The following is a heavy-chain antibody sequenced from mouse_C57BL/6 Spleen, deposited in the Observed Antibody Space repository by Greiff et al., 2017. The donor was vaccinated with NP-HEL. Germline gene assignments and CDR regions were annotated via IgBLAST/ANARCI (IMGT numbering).Heavy chain of an antibody. J-gene: IGHJ3*01. D-gene: IGHD1-1*01. CDR3: ARAATTKVFAY. CDR2: ILPGSGST. V-gene: IGHV1-9*01. CDR1: GYTFTGYW. Sequence: QVQLKESGAELMKPGASVKLSCKATGYTFTGYWIEWVKQRPGHGLEWIGKILPGSGSTNYNEKFKGKATFTADKSSNTAYMQLSSLTTEDSAFYYCARAATTKVFAYWGQGTLVTVSA.